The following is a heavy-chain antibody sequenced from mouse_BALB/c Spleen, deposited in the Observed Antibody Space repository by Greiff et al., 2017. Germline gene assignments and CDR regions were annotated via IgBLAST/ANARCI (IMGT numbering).Heavy chain of an antibody. V-gene: IGHV2-9-2*01. CDR3: VRDRAYYRYDDYAMDY. Sequence: QVQLKESGPGLVAPSQSLSITCTVSGFSLTSYDISWVRQPPGKGLEWLGVIWTGGGTNYNSAFMSRLSISKDNSKSQVFLKMNSLQTDDTAIYYCVRDRAYYRYDDYAMDYWGQGTSVTVSS. CDR2: IWTGGGT. D-gene: IGHD2-14*01. CDR1: GFSLTSYD. J-gene: IGHJ4*01.